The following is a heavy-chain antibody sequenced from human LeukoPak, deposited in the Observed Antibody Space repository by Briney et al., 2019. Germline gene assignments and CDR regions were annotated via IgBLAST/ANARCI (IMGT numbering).Heavy chain of an antibody. CDR2: IWYDGSNK. Sequence: PGRSLRLSCAASGFTFSSYAMHWVRQAPGKGLEWVAVIWYDGSNKYYADSVKGRFTISRDNSKNTLYLQMNSLRAEDTAVYYCARDVYGSGSPPFDYWGQGTLVTVSS. D-gene: IGHD3-10*01. J-gene: IGHJ4*02. CDR3: ARDVYGSGSPPFDY. V-gene: IGHV3-33*01. CDR1: GFTFSSYA.